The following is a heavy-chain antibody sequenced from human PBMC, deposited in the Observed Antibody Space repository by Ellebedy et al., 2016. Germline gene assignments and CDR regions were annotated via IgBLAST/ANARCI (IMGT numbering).Heavy chain of an antibody. CDR3: AREVAAAVVTHFDY. V-gene: IGHV3-48*04. CDR2: ISSSSSTI. J-gene: IGHJ4*02. Sequence: GESLKISCAASGFTFSSYSMNWVRQAPGKGLEWVSYISSSSSTIYYADSVKGRFTISRDNAKNSLYLQMNNVRAEDTAVYYCAREVAAAVVTHFDYWGQGTLVTVSS. D-gene: IGHD6-13*01. CDR1: GFTFSSYS.